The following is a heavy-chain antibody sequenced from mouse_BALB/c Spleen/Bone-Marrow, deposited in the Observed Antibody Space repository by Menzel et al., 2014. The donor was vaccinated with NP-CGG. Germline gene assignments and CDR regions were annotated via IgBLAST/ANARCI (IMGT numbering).Heavy chain of an antibody. CDR1: GYTFTIYS. CDR3: ARRNYYGSHYWYFDV. CDR2: TAPPERDA. V-gene: IGHV1-69*02. Sequence: SGAELVKPGASVKLSCKASGYTFTIYSMHWGTRRPGQALGRVVETAPPERDANYHQHGKRNATLAVDKSSGTAYMQLSSLTSEDSAVYYCARRNYYGSHYWYFDVWGAGTTVTVSS. J-gene: IGHJ1*01. D-gene: IGHD1-1*01.